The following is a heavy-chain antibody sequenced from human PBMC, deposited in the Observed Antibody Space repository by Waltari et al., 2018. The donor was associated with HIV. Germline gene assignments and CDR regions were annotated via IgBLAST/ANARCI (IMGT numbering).Heavy chain of an antibody. D-gene: IGHD1-26*01. CDR1: GFPFTNHG. CDR3: ARIGTFPHNYAIDF. CDR2: IKDDGSEK. J-gene: IGHJ6*02. V-gene: IGHV3-7*01. Sequence: EVQLMECGGGLVQSGGSLRLACAAPGFPFTNHGMSWVRQTPGKGLEWVAYIKDDGSEKYYMGSVKGRFTISRDNAKNSMFLQMNSLRAEDTAVYYCARIGTFPHNYAIDFWGQGTTVTVSS.